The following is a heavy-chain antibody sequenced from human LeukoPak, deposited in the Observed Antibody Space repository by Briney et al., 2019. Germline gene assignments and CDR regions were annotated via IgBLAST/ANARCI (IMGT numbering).Heavy chain of an antibody. CDR1: GGSFSGYY. Sequence: PSETLSLTCAVYGGSFSGYYWGWIRQPPGKGLEWIGEINHSGSTNYNPSLKSRVTISVDTSKNQFSLKLSSVTAADTAVYCCARGTEYYYGSGSYSPFDYWGQGTLVTVSS. CDR3: ARGTEYYYGSGSYSPFDY. CDR2: INHSGST. D-gene: IGHD3-10*01. V-gene: IGHV4-34*01. J-gene: IGHJ4*02.